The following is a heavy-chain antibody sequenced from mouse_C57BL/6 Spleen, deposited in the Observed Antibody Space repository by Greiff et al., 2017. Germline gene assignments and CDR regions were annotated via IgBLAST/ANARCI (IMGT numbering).Heavy chain of an antibody. D-gene: IGHD1-3*01. CDR3: ARKVGRGDYFDY. CDR2: IYPGDGDT. CDR1: GYAFSSYW. J-gene: IGHJ2*01. V-gene: IGHV1-80*01. Sequence: QVHVKQSGAELVKPGASVKISCKASGYAFSSYWMNWVKQRPGKGLEWIGQIYPGDGDTNYNGKFKGKATLTADKSSSTAYMQLSSLTSEDSAVYFCARKVGRGDYFDYWGQGTTLTVSS.